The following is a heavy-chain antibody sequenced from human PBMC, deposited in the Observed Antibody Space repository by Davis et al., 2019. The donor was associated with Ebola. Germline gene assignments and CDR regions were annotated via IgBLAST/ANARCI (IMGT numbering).Heavy chain of an antibody. CDR3: ARAIRYFDWLLNDAFDI. V-gene: IGHV3-48*04. CDR2: ISSSGSTI. J-gene: IGHJ3*02. D-gene: IGHD3-9*01. CDR1: GFTFSSYS. Sequence: GESLKISCAASGFTFSSYSMNWVRQAPGKGLEWVSYISSSGSTIYYADSVKGRFTISRDNAKNSLYLQMNSLRAEDTAVYYCARAIRYFDWLLNDAFDIWGQGTMVTVSS.